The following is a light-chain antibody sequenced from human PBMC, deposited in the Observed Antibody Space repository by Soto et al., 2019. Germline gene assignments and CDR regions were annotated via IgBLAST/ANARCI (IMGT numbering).Light chain of an antibody. V-gene: IGKV1-5*01. J-gene: IGKJ1*01. CDR3: QQYNSYSWT. CDR1: QSISSW. CDR2: DAS. Sequence: DIQITQSPSTLSASVGHRVTITCRASQSISSWLAWYQQKPGKAPKLLIYDASSLESGVSSRFSGSGSGTEFTLTINNLQPDDFATYYCQQYNSYSWTFGQGTKVDSK.